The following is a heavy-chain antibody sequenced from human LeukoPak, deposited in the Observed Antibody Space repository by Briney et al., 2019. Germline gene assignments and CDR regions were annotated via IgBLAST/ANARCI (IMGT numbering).Heavy chain of an antibody. V-gene: IGHV1-8*01. J-gene: IGHJ4*02. CDR2: MNPNTGST. CDR1: GYIFTNYH. CDR3: LRRGFPFGNF. D-gene: IGHD3-10*01. Sequence: GASVKVSCKASGYIFTNYHINWVRQATGQGLEWMGWMNPNTGSTGYAQKFQNRITLTRNTSINTAYMDLSSLESEDTAFYYCLRRGFPFGNFWGQGTLVTVSS.